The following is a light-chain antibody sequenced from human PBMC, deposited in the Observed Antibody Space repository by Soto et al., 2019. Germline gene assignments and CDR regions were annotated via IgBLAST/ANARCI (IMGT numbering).Light chain of an antibody. J-gene: IGKJ5*01. CDR3: QHYGSSPR. CDR2: GAS. Sequence: EIVLTQSPGTLSLSPGERATLSFRASQSLSSYLAWYQQKPGQAPRLLIYGASSRATGIPDRFSGTGSGTDFTLTISRLEPEDFAVYYCQHYGSSPRFGQGTRLEIK. CDR1: QSLSSY. V-gene: IGKV3-20*01.